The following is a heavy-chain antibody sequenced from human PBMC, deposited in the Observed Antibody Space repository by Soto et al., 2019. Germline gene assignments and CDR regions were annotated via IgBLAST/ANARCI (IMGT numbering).Heavy chain of an antibody. CDR1: GYTFTSYY. CDR3: ARVAVTGGYVSSVGEFDY. J-gene: IGHJ4*02. D-gene: IGHD5-12*01. V-gene: IGHV1-46*01. Sequence: ASVKVSCKASGYTFTSYYMHWVRQAPGQGLEWMGIINPSGGSTSYAQKFQGRVTMTRDTSTSIVYMELSSLRSEDTAVYYCARVAVTGGYVSSVGEFDYWGQGTLVTSPQ. CDR2: INPSGGST.